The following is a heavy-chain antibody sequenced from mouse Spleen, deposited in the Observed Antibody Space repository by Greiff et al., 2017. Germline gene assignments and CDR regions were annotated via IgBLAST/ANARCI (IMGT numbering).Heavy chain of an antibody. Sequence: VQLQQSGAELVRPGASVKLSCTASGFNIKDDYMHWVKQRPEQGLEWIGWIDPENGDTEYASKFQGKATITADTSSNTAYLQLSSLTSEDTAVYYCTRGDYPGYWGQGTTLTVSS. J-gene: IGHJ2*01. D-gene: IGHD2-4*01. CDR2: IDPENGDT. CDR1: GFNIKDDY. CDR3: TRGDYPGY. V-gene: IGHV14-4*01.